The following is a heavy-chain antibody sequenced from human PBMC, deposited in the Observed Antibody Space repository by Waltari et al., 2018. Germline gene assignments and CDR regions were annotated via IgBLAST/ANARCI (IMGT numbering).Heavy chain of an antibody. CDR2: MSGNGASI. Sequence: QVLESRGGVVRPGGSLRLSCAASGVTFSASSMDWVRQAPGKGLEWVSDMSGNGASIFYADSVKGRFTISRDNSKNTLFLQMNNLRAEDAAVYYCAKNHANFYYYIDVWGTGTTVTVSS. J-gene: IGHJ6*03. V-gene: IGHV3-23*01. CDR3: AKNHANFYYYIDV. CDR1: GVTFSASS.